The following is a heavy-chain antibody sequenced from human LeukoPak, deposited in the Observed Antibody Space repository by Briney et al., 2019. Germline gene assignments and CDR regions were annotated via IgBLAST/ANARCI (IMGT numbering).Heavy chain of an antibody. Sequence: SETLSLTCTVSGGSISSGSYYWSWIRQPAGKGLEWIGRIYTSGSTNYNPSLKSRVTISVDTSKNQFSLKLSSVTAVDTAVYYCARRSLAVADDYWGQGTLVTVSS. D-gene: IGHD6-19*01. J-gene: IGHJ4*02. CDR1: GGSISSGSYY. CDR2: IYTSGST. CDR3: ARRSLAVADDY. V-gene: IGHV4-61*02.